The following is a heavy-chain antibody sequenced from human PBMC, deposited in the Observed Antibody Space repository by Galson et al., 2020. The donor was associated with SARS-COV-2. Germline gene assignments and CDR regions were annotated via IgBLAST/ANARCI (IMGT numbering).Heavy chain of an antibody. V-gene: IGHV4-34*01. CDR2: INHSGIT. Sequence: SETLSLTCAVYVWPFSGYYWSWIRQPPGGGLEWIGEINHSGITNYNPSRRSRVTISVDTSKNQFSLMLSFVTTADTGIYYCARTVGGPGYFDLWDRGTLVTVSS. J-gene: IGHJ2*01. CDR3: ARTVGGPGYFDL. CDR1: VWPFSGYY. D-gene: IGHD4-17*01.